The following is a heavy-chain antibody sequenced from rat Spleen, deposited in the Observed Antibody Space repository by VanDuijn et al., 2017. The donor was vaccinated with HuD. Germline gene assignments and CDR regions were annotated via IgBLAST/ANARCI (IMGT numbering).Heavy chain of an antibody. CDR2: ISYDDSST. V-gene: IGHV5-29*01. CDR3: VRLNYGYTDYFDY. D-gene: IGHD1-9*01. CDR1: GFTFNNHW. J-gene: IGHJ2*01. Sequence: EVQLVESGGGLVQPGRSLKLSCVASGFTFNNHWMTWIRQAPKKGLEWVATISYDDSSTNYRDSVKGRFTISRDNAESILYLQMDSLRSEDTATYYCVRLNYGYTDYFDYWGQGVMVTVSS.